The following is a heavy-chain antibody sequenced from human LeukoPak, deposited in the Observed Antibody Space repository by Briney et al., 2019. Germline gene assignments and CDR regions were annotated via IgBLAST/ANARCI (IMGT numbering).Heavy chain of an antibody. Sequence: SETLSLTCTVSGYSISSGYYWGWIRQPPGKGLEWIGSIYHSGSTYYNPSLKSRVTISVDTSKNQFSLKLSSVTAADTAVYYCARDRTVRGGIDYWGQGTLVTVSS. D-gene: IGHD3-10*01. CDR1: GYSISSGYY. J-gene: IGHJ4*02. CDR2: IYHSGST. CDR3: ARDRTVRGGIDY. V-gene: IGHV4-38-2*02.